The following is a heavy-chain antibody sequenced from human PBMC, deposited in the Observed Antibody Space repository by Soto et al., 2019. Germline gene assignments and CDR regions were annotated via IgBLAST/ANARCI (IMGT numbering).Heavy chain of an antibody. V-gene: IGHV3-9*01. D-gene: IGHD6-19*01. J-gene: IGHJ6*02. Sequence: PGGSLRLSCAASGLTFDDYAMHWVRQAPGKGLEWVSGISWNSGSIGYADSVKGRFTISRDNAKNSLYLQMNSLRAEDTALYYCAKDKGRSSGWYPPYYYYYGMDVWGQGTTVTVSS. CDR1: GLTFDDYA. CDR2: ISWNSGSI. CDR3: AKDKGRSSGWYPPYYYYYGMDV.